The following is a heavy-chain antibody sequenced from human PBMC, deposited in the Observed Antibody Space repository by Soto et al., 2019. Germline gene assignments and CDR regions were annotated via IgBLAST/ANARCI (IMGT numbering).Heavy chain of an antibody. Sequence: ESGGGLVKPGGSLRLSCAGSGFTFSSNTMNWVRQAPGKGLEWVSSISSSSSYIYYADSVKGRFTISRDNAKNSLYLQLNSLRAEDPAVYYCARDYDSRGGRFDYWGQGTLVTVSS. CDR2: ISSSSSYI. J-gene: IGHJ4*02. CDR1: GFTFSSNT. D-gene: IGHD3-22*01. V-gene: IGHV3-21*01. CDR3: ARDYDSRGGRFDY.